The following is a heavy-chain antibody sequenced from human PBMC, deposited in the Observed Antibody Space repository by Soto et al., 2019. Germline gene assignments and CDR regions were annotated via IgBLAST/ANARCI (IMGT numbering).Heavy chain of an antibody. D-gene: IGHD3-3*01. CDR1: GFTFTNYW. CDR2: IKQDGSEK. Sequence: EAQLVESGGGLVQPGGSLRLSCAASGFTFTNYWMSWVPQAPGKGLEWVANIKQDGSEKYYADSAKGRFIISRDNAKTSLYLQMNSLRAEDTAVHYCARDMRVYWSGYPEGGFDYWGQGTPVTVSS. J-gene: IGHJ4*02. CDR3: ARDMRVYWSGYPEGGFDY. V-gene: IGHV3-7*01.